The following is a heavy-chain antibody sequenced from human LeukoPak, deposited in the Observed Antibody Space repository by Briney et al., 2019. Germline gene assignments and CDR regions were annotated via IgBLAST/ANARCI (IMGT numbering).Heavy chain of an antibody. CDR3: AHRTAYDILTGYWYFDL. Sequence: SETLSLTCTVSGGSISSSSTYYWGWIRQPPGKGLAWIWSIYYSGSTYYNPSLKSRVTISVDTSKNHFSLKLSSVTAADTAVYFCAHRTAYDILTGYWYFDLWGRGTLVTVSS. CDR1: GGSISSSSTYY. J-gene: IGHJ2*01. CDR2: IYYSGST. V-gene: IGHV4-39*07. D-gene: IGHD3-9*01.